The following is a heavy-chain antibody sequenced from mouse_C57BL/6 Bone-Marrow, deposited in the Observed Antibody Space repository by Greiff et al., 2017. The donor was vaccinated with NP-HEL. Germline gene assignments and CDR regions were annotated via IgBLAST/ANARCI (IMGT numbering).Heavy chain of an antibody. Sequence: EVQLQQSGPGLVKPSQSLSLTCSVTGYSITSGYYWNWIRQFPGNKLEWMGYISYDGSNNYNPSLKNRISITRDTSKNQFFLKLNSVTTEDTATYYCAREGFYDYDGGFAYWGQGTLVTVSA. D-gene: IGHD2-4*01. CDR3: AREGFYDYDGGFAY. CDR2: ISYDGSN. CDR1: GYSITSGYY. V-gene: IGHV3-6*01. J-gene: IGHJ3*01.